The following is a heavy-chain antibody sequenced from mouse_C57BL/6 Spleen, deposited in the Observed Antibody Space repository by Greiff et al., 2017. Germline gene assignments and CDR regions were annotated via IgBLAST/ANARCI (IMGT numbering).Heavy chain of an antibody. J-gene: IGHJ2*01. CDR3: ARGVSDY. Sequence: VQLQQPGAELVMPGASVKLSCKASGYTFTSYWMHWVKQRPGQGLEWIGEIDPSDSYTNYNQKFKGKSTLTVDKSSSSAYMQLSSLTSEDSAVYYCARGVSDYWGQGTTLTVSS. CDR2: IDPSDSYT. CDR1: GYTFTSYW. V-gene: IGHV1-69*01.